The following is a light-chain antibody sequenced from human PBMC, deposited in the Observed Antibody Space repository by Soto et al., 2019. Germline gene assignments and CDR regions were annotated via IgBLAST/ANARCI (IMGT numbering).Light chain of an antibody. CDR1: QSISTW. J-gene: IGKJ1*01. CDR2: KAS. V-gene: IGKV1-5*03. CDR3: QQYNDYPRT. Sequence: DIQMTLSPSTLSASVGDRVIITCRASQSISTWLAWYQQKPGKAPKLLIYKASSLESGVPSRFSGSGSGTEFTLTISSLQPDDFATYYCQQYNDYPRTFGQGTKVEIK.